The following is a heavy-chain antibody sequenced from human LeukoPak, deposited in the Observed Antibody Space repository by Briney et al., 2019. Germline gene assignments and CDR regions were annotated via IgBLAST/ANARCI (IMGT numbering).Heavy chain of an antibody. CDR1: GFSLSRYW. J-gene: IGHJ4*02. CDR2: IGKDGSGN. D-gene: IGHD3/OR15-3a*01. CDR3: ARDLDYYATDY. V-gene: IGHV3-7*01. Sequence: GGSLRLSCAASGFSLSRYWMSWVRQAPGQGLAWVANIGKDGSGNHYADSVKGRFTISRDNAKNSLYLQMNSLRADDTAVYYCARDLDYYATDYWGQGTLVTVSS.